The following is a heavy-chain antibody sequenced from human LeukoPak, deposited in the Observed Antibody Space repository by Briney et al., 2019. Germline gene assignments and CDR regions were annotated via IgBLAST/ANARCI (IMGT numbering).Heavy chain of an antibody. Sequence: MPSETLSLTCAVYGGSFSGYYWSWIRQPPGKGLEWIGEINHSGSTNYNPSLKSRVTISVDTSKNQFSLKLSSVTAADTAVYYCARGKTWIQLWDYWGQGTLVTVSS. J-gene: IGHJ4*02. CDR1: GGSFSGYY. CDR3: ARGKTWIQLWDY. D-gene: IGHD5-18*01. CDR2: INHSGST. V-gene: IGHV4-34*01.